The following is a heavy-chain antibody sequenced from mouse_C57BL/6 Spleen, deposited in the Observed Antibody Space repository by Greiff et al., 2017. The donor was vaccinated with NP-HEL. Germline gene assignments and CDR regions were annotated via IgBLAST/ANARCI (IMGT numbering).Heavy chain of an antibody. V-gene: IGHV1-62-2*01. CDR3: ARHEDYYGSSYGYFDV. Sequence: VQLVESGAELVKPGASVKLSCKASGYTFTEYTIHWVKQRSGQGLEWIGWFYPGSGSIKYNEKFKDKATLTADKSSSTVYMELSRLTSEDSAVYFCARHEDYYGSSYGYFDVWGTGTTVTVSS. J-gene: IGHJ1*03. CDR2: FYPGSGSI. D-gene: IGHD1-1*01. CDR1: GYTFTEYT.